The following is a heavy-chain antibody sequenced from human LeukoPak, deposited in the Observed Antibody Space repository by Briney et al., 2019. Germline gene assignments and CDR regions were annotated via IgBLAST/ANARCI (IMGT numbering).Heavy chain of an antibody. V-gene: IGHV3-49*04. CDR2: IRSKAYGGTT. Sequence: PGGSLRLSCTASGFTFGDYAMSWVRQAPGKGREWVGFIRSKAYGGTTEYNASVKGRFTISRDDSKRIAYLQMNSLKTEDTAVYYCTRTYPGSIAARPPYFDYWGQGTLVTVSS. D-gene: IGHD6-6*01. CDR1: GFTFGDYA. J-gene: IGHJ4*02. CDR3: TRTYPGSIAARPPYFDY.